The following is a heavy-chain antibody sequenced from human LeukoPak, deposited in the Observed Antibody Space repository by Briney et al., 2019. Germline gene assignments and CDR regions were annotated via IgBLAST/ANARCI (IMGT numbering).Heavy chain of an antibody. Sequence: SETLSLKCAVYGGSFSGYFWSWIRQPPGKGLEWIGEINHSGSTNYNPSLKSRVTISVDTSKNQFSLKLSSVTASDTAVYYCARVALGYCSGGSCYPYYYYGMDVCGQATTVTVSS. CDR1: GGSFSGYF. V-gene: IGHV4-34*01. D-gene: IGHD2-15*01. CDR2: INHSGST. CDR3: ARVALGYCSGGSCYPYYYYGMDV. J-gene: IGHJ6*02.